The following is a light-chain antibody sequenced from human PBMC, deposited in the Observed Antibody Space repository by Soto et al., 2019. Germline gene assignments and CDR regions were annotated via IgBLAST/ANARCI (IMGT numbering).Light chain of an antibody. CDR2: KAS. Sequence: IQMTQSPSTLSGYVGDRVTITCRASQIISSWLAWYQQKPGKAPKLLIYKASTLKSGVPSRFSGSGSGTEFTLTISSLQPDDFATYYCQHYNSYSEAFGQGTKVDIK. V-gene: IGKV1-5*03. CDR1: QIISSW. CDR3: QHYNSYSEA. J-gene: IGKJ1*01.